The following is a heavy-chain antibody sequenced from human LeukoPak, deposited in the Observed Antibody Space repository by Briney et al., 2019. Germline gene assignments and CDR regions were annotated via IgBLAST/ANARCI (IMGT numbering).Heavy chain of an antibody. D-gene: IGHD3-10*01. CDR1: GGSISSGSYY. Sequence: SQTLSLTCTVSGGSISSGSYYWSWIRQPAGKGLEWIGRICTSGSTNYNPSLKSRVTISVDTSKNQFSLKLSSVTAADTAVYYCARQITMVRGAYRNFDYWGQGTLVTVSS. J-gene: IGHJ4*02. CDR3: ARQITMVRGAYRNFDY. CDR2: ICTSGST. V-gene: IGHV4-61*02.